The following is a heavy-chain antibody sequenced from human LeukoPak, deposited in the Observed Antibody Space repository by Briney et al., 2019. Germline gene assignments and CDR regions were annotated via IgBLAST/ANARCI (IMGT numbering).Heavy chain of an antibody. Sequence: SETLSLTCTVSGGSVSSHYWSWIRQPPGKGLEWIGYIYYSGSTNYNPSLKSRVTISVDTSKNQFSLKLSSVTAADTAVYYCARTNYYDSSGYRYYYYYYYMDVWGKGTTVTVSS. CDR2: IYYSGST. J-gene: IGHJ6*03. V-gene: IGHV4-59*02. CDR1: GGSVSSHY. D-gene: IGHD3-22*01. CDR3: ARTNYYDSSGYRYYYYYYYMDV.